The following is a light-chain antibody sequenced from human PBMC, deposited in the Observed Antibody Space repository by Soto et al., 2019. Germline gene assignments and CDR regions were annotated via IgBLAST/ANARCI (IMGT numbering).Light chain of an antibody. V-gene: IGKV3-20*01. CDR2: GAS. CDR1: QSVRSTS. Sequence: DIVLPQSPGTLSLSPGEGATLSRRASQSVRSTSLAWSQQKPGQAPRLLMYGASSRATGIPDRFSGSGSGTDFTLTISRLEPEDFAVYYCKQYGSSGTVGQGTKVDI. CDR3: KQYGSSGT. J-gene: IGKJ1*01.